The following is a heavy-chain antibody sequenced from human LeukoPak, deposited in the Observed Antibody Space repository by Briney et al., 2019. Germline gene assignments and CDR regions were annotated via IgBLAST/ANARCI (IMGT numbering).Heavy chain of an antibody. CDR3: ARDWNHGSGSYSGWFDP. CDR1: GYTFTDYY. Sequence: ASVKVSCKASGYTFTDYYMHWVRQAAGQGLEWMGWINPNSGGTNYAQKFQGKVTLTRGTSITTAYMEVSSLRSDDTAVYYCARDWNHGSGSYSGWFDPWGQGTLVTVSS. J-gene: IGHJ5*02. D-gene: IGHD3-10*01. V-gene: IGHV1-2*02. CDR2: INPNSGGT.